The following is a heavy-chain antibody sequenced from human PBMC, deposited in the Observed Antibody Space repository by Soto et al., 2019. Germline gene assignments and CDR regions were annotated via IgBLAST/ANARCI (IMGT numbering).Heavy chain of an antibody. CDR2: FDPEDGET. V-gene: IGHV1-24*01. Sequence: GASVKVSCKVSGYTLTELSMHWVRQAPGKGLEWMGGFDPEDGETIYAQKFQGRVTMTEDTSTDTAYMELSSLRSEDTAVYYCATLPLWFGEYYFDYWGQGTLVTVSS. D-gene: IGHD3-10*01. CDR3: ATLPLWFGEYYFDY. J-gene: IGHJ4*02. CDR1: GYTLTELS.